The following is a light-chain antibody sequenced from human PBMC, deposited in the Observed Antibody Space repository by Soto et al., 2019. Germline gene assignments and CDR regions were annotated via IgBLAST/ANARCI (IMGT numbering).Light chain of an antibody. J-gene: IGKJ1*01. CDR3: QQYGSSPPRT. CDR1: QSVSNDF. Sequence: PGERATLSCRASQSVSNDFLAWYQQKPGQAPRLLIYGASTRATDVPDRFSGSGSGADFTLSISRLEPEDFAVYYCQQYGSSPPRTFGQGTKVEMK. V-gene: IGKV3-20*01. CDR2: GAS.